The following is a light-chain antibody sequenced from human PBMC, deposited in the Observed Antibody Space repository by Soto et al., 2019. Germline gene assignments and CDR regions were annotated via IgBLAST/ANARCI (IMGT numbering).Light chain of an antibody. CDR2: DDN. CDR1: SSNIGGNS. J-gene: IGLJ1*01. CDR3: GSWDSSLSAYV. V-gene: IGLV1-51*01. Sequence: QSVMTQPPSVSAAPGQKVTISCAGSSSNIGGNSVSWYQQLPGTAPKLLIYDDNKRPSGIPDRFSGSKSGTSATLGITGFHTGDEADYYCGSWDSSLSAYVFGTGTKLTV.